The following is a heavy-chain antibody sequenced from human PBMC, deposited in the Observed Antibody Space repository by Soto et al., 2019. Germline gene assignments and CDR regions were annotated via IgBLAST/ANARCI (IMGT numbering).Heavy chain of an antibody. Sequence: ASVKVSCKASGYTFTAYYIHWVRQAPGQGLEWMGWINPNSGASKDAQKFQGRIMMTRDTSINTAYMELSSLRSDDTAVYYCARVMTTVTTGELDPWGQGTLVTGSS. D-gene: IGHD4-17*01. CDR2: INPNSGAS. V-gene: IGHV1-2*02. CDR1: GYTFTAYY. CDR3: ARVMTTVTTGELDP. J-gene: IGHJ5*02.